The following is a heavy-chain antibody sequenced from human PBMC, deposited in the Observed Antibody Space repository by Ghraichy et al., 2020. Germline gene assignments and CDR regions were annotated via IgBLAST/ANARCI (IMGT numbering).Heavy chain of an antibody. J-gene: IGHJ6*02. CDR3: ARDRIVGATPQSHYGMDV. V-gene: IGHV3-74*01. Sequence: GGSLRLSCAASGFTFSSYWMHWVRQAPGKGLVWVSCINSDGSSTSYADSVKGRFTISRDNAKNTLYLQMNSLRAEDTAVYYCARDRIVGATPQSHYGMDVWGQGTTVTVSS. CDR1: GFTFSSYW. D-gene: IGHD1-26*01. CDR2: INSDGSST.